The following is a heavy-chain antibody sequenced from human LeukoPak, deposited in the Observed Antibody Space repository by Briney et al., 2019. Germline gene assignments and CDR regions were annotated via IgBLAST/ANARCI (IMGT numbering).Heavy chain of an antibody. CDR3: ARYAYSGSYGTYYFDY. CDR1: GFTFSRYS. CDR2: ITTSSSYI. D-gene: IGHD1-26*01. Sequence: PGGSLRLSCAASGFTFSRYSMNWVRQAPGKGLEWVSSITTSSSYIYYADSVKGRFTISRDNAKNSLYLQMNSLRGEDTAVYYCARYAYSGSYGTYYFDYWGQGTLVTVSS. J-gene: IGHJ4*02. V-gene: IGHV3-21*01.